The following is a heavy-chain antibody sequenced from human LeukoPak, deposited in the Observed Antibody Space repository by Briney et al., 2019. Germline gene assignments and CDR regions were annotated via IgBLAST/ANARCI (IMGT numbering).Heavy chain of an antibody. Sequence: GGSLRLSCTASGFTFGDYAMSWFRQAPGKGLEWVGFIRSKAYGGTTEYAASVKGRSTISRDDSKSIAYLQMNSLKTEDTAVYYCTRVGRGYSYGCLDYWGQGTLVTVSS. V-gene: IGHV3-49*03. J-gene: IGHJ4*02. CDR1: GFTFGDYA. D-gene: IGHD5-18*01. CDR2: IRSKAYGGTT. CDR3: TRVGRGYSYGCLDY.